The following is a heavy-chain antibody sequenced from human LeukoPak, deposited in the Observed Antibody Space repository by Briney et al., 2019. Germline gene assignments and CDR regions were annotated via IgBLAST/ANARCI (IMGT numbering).Heavy chain of an antibody. J-gene: IGHJ6*02. D-gene: IGHD1-14*01. Sequence: SETLSLTCTVSGGSISSGGYYWSWIRQYPGKGLEWIGYIYYSGSTYYNPSLKSRVTISVDTSKNQFSLKLSSVTAADTAVYYCARDRNHYGMDVWGQGTTVTVSS. CDR2: IYYSGST. CDR1: GGSISSGGYY. V-gene: IGHV4-31*03. CDR3: ARDRNHYGMDV.